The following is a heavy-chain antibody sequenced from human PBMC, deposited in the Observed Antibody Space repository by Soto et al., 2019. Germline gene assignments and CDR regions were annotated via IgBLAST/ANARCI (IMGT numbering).Heavy chain of an antibody. CDR1: GLTLTSYA. V-gene: IGHV3-33*01. Sequence: GGSLRLSCVVSGLTLTSYAIHWVRQAPGKGLEGVATFWYDASDKTYADSVEGRFTMSRANAKNSVYLQMDSLSAEDTAVYYCARDSGYGSVSSVTHYLDYWGHGTLVTVSS. D-gene: IGHD3-10*01. J-gene: IGHJ4*01. CDR2: FWYDASDK. CDR3: ARDSGYGSVSSVTHYLDY.